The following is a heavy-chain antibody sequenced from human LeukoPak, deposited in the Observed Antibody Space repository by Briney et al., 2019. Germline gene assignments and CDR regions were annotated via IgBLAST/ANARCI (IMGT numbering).Heavy chain of an antibody. V-gene: IGHV1-2*02. D-gene: IGHD6-13*01. J-gene: IGHJ6*02. Sequence: ASVKVSCKASGYTFTGYYMHWVRQAPGQGLEWMGWINPNSGGTNYAQKFQGRVTMTRDTSISTAYMELSRLRSDDTAVYYCARGSSSWEYYYYGMDVWGQGTTVTVSS. CDR2: INPNSGGT. CDR3: ARGSSSWEYYYYGMDV. CDR1: GYTFTGYY.